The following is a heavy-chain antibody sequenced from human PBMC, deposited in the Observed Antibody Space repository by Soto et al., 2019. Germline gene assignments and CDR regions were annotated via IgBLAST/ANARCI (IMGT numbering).Heavy chain of an antibody. D-gene: IGHD1-7*01. CDR3: APSSLCITGTTADYYYGMVV. CDR1: GFTFSSYG. J-gene: IGHJ6*02. V-gene: IGHV3-33*01. Sequence: GGSLRLSCAASGFTFSSYGMHWVRQAPGKGLEWVAVIWYDGSNKYYADSVKGRFTISRDNSKNTLYLQMNSLRAEDMAVYYSAPSSLCITGTTADYYYGMVVWGQGTTVTVSS. CDR2: IWYDGSNK.